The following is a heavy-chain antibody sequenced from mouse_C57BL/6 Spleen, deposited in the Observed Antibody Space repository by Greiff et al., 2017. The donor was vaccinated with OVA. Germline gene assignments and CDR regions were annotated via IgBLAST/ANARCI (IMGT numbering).Heavy chain of an antibody. CDR1: GYAFSSSW. Sequence: VQLQQSGPELVKPGASVKISCKASGYAFSSSWMNWVKQRPGKGLEWIGGIYPGDGDTNYNGKFKGKATLTADKSSSTAYMQLSSLTSEDSAVYFCARRGYDDWFDYWGQGTLVTVSA. CDR2: IYPGDGDT. J-gene: IGHJ3*01. D-gene: IGHD2-2*01. CDR3: ARRGYDDWFDY. V-gene: IGHV1-82*01.